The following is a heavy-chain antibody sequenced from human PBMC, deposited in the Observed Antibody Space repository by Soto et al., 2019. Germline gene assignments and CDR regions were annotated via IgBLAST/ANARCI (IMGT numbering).Heavy chain of an antibody. J-gene: IGHJ4*02. CDR2: IYYSGRT. CDR3: ARVLCSVGSCCARLRPRTFDY. V-gene: IGHV4-59*12. CDR1: GGSISDYY. Sequence: SETLSHTCTVSGGSISDYYWSWIRQPPGKGLEWIGYIYYSGRTNYNPSLKSRVTISVDTSKSQFSLKLSSVTAADTAVYYSARVLCSVGSCCARLRPRTFDYWGQGTLVTVSS. D-gene: IGHD2-15*01.